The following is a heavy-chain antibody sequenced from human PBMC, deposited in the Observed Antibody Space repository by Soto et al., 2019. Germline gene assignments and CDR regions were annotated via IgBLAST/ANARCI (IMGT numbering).Heavy chain of an antibody. Sequence: GGSLRLSCAASEITFSSYAMSWVRQAPGKGLEWVSAISGSGGSTYYADSVKGRFTISRDNSKNTLYLQMSSLRAEDTAVYYCAKVVGNYYDSSGYVGYWGQGTLVTVSS. V-gene: IGHV3-23*01. D-gene: IGHD3-22*01. J-gene: IGHJ4*02. CDR1: EITFSSYA. CDR2: ISGSGGST. CDR3: AKVVGNYYDSSGYVGY.